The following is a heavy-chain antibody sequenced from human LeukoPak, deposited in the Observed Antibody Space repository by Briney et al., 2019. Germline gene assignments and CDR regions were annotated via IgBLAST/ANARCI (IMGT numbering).Heavy chain of an antibody. CDR1: GGTFSSYA. CDR3: ARDRFDCSGGSCFHGMDV. V-gene: IGHV1-69*04. CDR2: IIPMFDIA. J-gene: IGHJ6*02. Sequence: SVKVSCKASGGTFSSYAMSWVRQAPGQGLEWMGRIIPMFDIANYAQKFQDRVTINADKSTSTAYMELSSLRSEDTAVYFCARDRFDCSGGSCFHGMDVWGQGTTVTVSS. D-gene: IGHD2-15*01.